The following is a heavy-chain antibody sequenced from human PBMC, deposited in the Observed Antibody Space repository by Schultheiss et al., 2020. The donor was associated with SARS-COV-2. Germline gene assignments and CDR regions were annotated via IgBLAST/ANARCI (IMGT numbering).Heavy chain of an antibody. Sequence: SETLSLTCALYSGSFSDSYWNWIRQPPGKGLEWIGEIDHAGNTDYNSSLKSRLTMSVDMYKKQVSLSLRSVTAADTAVYYCARRDIVVVPAAMSGYGMDVWGQGTTVTVSS. CDR1: SGSFSDSY. D-gene: IGHD2-2*01. CDR2: IDHAGNT. J-gene: IGHJ6*02. V-gene: IGHV4-34*01. CDR3: ARRDIVVVPAAMSGYGMDV.